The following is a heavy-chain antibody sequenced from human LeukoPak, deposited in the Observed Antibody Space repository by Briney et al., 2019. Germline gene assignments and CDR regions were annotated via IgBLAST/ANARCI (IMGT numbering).Heavy chain of an antibody. Sequence: GGSLRLSCGASGFTFSHYYMTWIRQAPGKGLEWVSHIGTSGGSIYYADCVKGRFTISRDNAKNSLFLQMSGLRAEDTAMYYCARALYNSGWYPDYFDSWGQGTLVTVSS. CDR3: ARALYNSGWYPDYFDS. CDR2: IGTSGGSI. D-gene: IGHD6-13*01. V-gene: IGHV3-11*04. J-gene: IGHJ4*02. CDR1: GFTFSHYY.